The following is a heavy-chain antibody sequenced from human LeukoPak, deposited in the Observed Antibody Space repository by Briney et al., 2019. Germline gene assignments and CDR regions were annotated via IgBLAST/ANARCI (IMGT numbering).Heavy chain of an antibody. Sequence: SETLSLTCAVYGGSFSGYYWSWIRQPPGKGLEWIGEINHSGSTNYNPSLKSRVTISVDTSKNQFSLKLSSVTAADTAVYYCARGGGYCSSTSCYTRSIDHWGQGTLVTVSS. CDR1: GGSFSGYY. D-gene: IGHD2-2*02. V-gene: IGHV4-34*01. CDR2: INHSGST. CDR3: ARGGGYCSSTSCYTRSIDH. J-gene: IGHJ4*02.